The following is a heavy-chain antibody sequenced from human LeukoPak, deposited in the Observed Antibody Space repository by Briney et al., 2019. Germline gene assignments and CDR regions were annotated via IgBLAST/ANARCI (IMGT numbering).Heavy chain of an antibody. CDR1: GGSISSSSYY. CDR3: ARAPGSGTIDY. CDR2: IYYSGST. D-gene: IGHD1-7*01. Sequence: PSETLSLTCTVSGGSISSSSYYWGWIRQPPGKGLEWIGSIYYSGSTYYNPSLKSRVTISVDTSKNQFSLKLSSVTAADTAVYYCARAPGSGTIDYWGQGTLVTVSS. J-gene: IGHJ4*02. V-gene: IGHV4-39*07.